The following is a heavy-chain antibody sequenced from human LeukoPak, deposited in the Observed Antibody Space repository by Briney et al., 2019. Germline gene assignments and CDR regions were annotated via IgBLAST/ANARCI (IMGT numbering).Heavy chain of an antibody. CDR3: ARDHAMIVVVKTWFDP. J-gene: IGHJ5*02. CDR1: GYSICSGYY. V-gene: IGHV4-38-2*02. CDR2: IYHSGST. D-gene: IGHD3-22*01. Sequence: PSETLSLTCAVSGYSICSGYYWGWIRQPPGKGLEWIGSIYHSGSTYYNPSLKSRVTLSVDTSKNQFSLKLSSVTAADTAVYYCARDHAMIVVVKTWFDPWGQGTLVTVSS.